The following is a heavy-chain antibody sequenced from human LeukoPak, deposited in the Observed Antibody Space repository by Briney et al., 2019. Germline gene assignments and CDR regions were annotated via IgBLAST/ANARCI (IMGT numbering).Heavy chain of an antibody. Sequence: PSETLSLTCTVSGGSISSYYWSWIRQPPGKGLEWIGYIYYSGSTNYNPSLKSRVTISVDTSKNHFSLKLSSVTAADTAVYYCARERCSGGSCYLGGVLRGYFDSWGQGTLVTVSS. CDR2: IYYSGST. V-gene: IGHV4-59*01. J-gene: IGHJ4*02. D-gene: IGHD2-15*01. CDR3: ARERCSGGSCYLGGVLRGYFDS. CDR1: GGSISSYY.